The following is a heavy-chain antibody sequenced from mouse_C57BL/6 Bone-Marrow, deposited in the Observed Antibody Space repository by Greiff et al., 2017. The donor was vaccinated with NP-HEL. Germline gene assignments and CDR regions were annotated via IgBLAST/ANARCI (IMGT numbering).Heavy chain of an antibody. CDR3: ASGNSNYDFDY. Sequence: VQLQQSGPGLVQPSQRLSITCTVSGFSLTSYGVHWVRQSPGKGLEWLGVIWSGGSTDYNAAFISRLSTSKDNSTSQVCFKMNSLQADDTAIYYWASGNSNYDFDYWGQGTTLTVSS. V-gene: IGHV2-2*01. CDR2: IWSGGST. J-gene: IGHJ2*01. CDR1: GFSLTSYG. D-gene: IGHD2-5*01.